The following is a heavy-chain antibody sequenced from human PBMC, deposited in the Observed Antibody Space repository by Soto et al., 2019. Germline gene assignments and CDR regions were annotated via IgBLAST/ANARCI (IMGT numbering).Heavy chain of an antibody. J-gene: IGHJ4*02. CDR1: GDSVSSNSAA. CDR2: TYYRSKWYN. Sequence: SPTLSLTCAISGDSVSSNSAAWNWTRQSPSRGLEWPGRTYYRSKWYNDYAVSVKSRITINPDTSKNQFSLQLNSVTPEDTAVYYCARVVAGTYFEYWGQGTLVTVPP. V-gene: IGHV6-1*01. D-gene: IGHD6-19*01. CDR3: ARVVAGTYFEY.